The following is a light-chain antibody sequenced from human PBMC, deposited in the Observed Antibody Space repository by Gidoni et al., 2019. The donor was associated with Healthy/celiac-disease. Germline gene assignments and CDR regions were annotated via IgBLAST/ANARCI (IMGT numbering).Light chain of an antibody. CDR3: QQFNSYPLT. J-gene: IGKJ4*01. CDR2: AAS. CDR1: QGISSY. Sequence: DIQLTPFPIFLSAFVGDRVTIPCRASQGISSYLAWYQQKPGKAPKLLIYAASTLQSGVPSRFSGSGSGTEFTLTISSLQPEDFATYYCQQFNSYPLTFGGGTKVEIK. V-gene: IGKV1-9*01.